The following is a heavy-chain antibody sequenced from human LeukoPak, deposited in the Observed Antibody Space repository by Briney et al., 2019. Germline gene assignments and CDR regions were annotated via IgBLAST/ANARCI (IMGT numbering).Heavy chain of an antibody. Sequence: SGRSLRLSCAASGFTFSSYAMSWVRQAPGKGLEWVSVNSGSGGRTYYADSVKGRFTISRDNSKNTLYVQMNSLGAEDTAVYYCAKDLLAATIDYYFDYWGQGTLVTVSS. CDR1: GFTFSSYA. CDR2: NSGSGGRT. D-gene: IGHD5-12*01. J-gene: IGHJ4*02. CDR3: AKDLLAATIDYYFDY. V-gene: IGHV3-23*01.